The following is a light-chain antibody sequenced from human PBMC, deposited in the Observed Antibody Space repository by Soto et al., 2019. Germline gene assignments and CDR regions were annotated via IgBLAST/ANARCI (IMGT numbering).Light chain of an antibody. CDR1: QSINSG. Sequence: IQMTQSRHTLDASAFDPVTITSRASQSINSGLAWYQQKPGKAPNLLIYEASSLERGVPSRFSGTGSGTEFTLAINSLQPDDFATYYCQQYNSSSMTFGQGTRLEI. CDR2: EAS. J-gene: IGKJ5*01. V-gene: IGKV1-5*01. CDR3: QQYNSSSMT.